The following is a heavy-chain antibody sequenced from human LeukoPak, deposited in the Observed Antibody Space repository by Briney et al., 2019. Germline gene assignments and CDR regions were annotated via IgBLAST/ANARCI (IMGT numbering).Heavy chain of an antibody. CDR3: AGRGGRGSSLGDAFDI. CDR2: FDPEDGET. V-gene: IGHV1-24*01. D-gene: IGHD6-6*01. J-gene: IGHJ3*02. Sequence: ASVKVSCKVSRYTLTELSMHWVRQAPGKGLEWMGGFDPEDGETIYAQKFQGRVTVTRDTSISTAYMELSRLRSDDTAVYYCAGRGGRGSSLGDAFDIWGQGTMVTVSS. CDR1: RYTLTELS.